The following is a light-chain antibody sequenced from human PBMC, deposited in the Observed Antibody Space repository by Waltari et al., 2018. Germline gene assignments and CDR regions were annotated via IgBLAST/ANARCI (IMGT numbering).Light chain of an antibody. CDR3: LLHYGGIWV. CDR2: DAT. CDR1: TGVVTSGDY. V-gene: IGLV7-43*01. J-gene: IGLJ3*02. Sequence: QTVVTQEPSLTVSPGGTITLTCASTTGVVTSGDYPYWFQQKPGQAPRTLIYDATNKHAWTPARFSGSLRGDKAALTLSAVQPEDEAEYYCLLHYGGIWVFGGGTKLTVL.